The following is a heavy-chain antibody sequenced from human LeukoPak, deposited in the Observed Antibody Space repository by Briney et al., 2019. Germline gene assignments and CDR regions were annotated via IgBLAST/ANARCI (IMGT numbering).Heavy chain of an antibody. Sequence: ASVKVSCKASGYTFTTYAMHWVRQAPGQRLEWMGWINAGNGNTKYSQKFQGRVTITRDTSASTAYMELSSLRSEDTAVYYCARARDSSSWYWSDYFDYWGQGTLVTVSS. D-gene: IGHD6-13*01. CDR1: GYTFTTYA. CDR3: ARARDSSSWYWSDYFDY. V-gene: IGHV1-3*01. J-gene: IGHJ4*02. CDR2: INAGNGNT.